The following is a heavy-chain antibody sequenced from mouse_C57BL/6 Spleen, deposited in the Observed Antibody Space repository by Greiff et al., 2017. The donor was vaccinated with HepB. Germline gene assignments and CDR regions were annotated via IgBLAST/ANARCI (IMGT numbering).Heavy chain of an antibody. V-gene: IGHV2-2*01. CDR1: GFSSTSYG. Sequence: QPQQSGPGLVQPSQSLSITCTVSGFSSTSYGVHWVRQSPGKGLEWLGVIWSGGSTDYNAAFISRLSISKDNSKSQVLFKMNSLQADDTAIYYGAKNYDYDAVSAMDNWGRGTSVTVSS. D-gene: IGHD2-4*01. CDR3: AKNYDYDAVSAMDN. CDR2: IWSGGST. J-gene: IGHJ4*01.